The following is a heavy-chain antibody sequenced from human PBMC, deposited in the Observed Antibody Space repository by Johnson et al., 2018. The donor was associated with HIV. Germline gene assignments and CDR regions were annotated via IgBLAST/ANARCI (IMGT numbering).Heavy chain of an antibody. J-gene: IGHJ3*01. CDR1: GFTFSDHW. CDR3: ARTSCRGARCLGYDPFDV. CDR2: INGDGSRL. Sequence: EQLVESGGGLVQPGGSLRLSCGASGFTFSDHWMQWVRQAPGKGLVWVSRINGDGSRLTYADSVKGRFTIARDNAKNTLYLELKSLRSEDTAVYYCARTSCRGARCLGYDPFDVWGQGAMVTVSS. D-gene: IGHD3-16*01. V-gene: IGHV3-74*01.